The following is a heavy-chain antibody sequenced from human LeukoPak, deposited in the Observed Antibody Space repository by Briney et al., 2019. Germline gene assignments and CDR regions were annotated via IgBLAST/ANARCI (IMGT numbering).Heavy chain of an antibody. J-gene: IGHJ4*02. D-gene: IGHD1-26*01. CDR2: ISSSSSYI. Sequence: PGGSLRLSCAASGFTFSSYSMNWVRQAPGKGLEWVSSISSSSSYIYYADSVKGRFTISRDNAKNSLYLQMNSLRAEDTAVYYCAREGGSYLNYFDYWGQGTLVTVSS. V-gene: IGHV3-21*01. CDR1: GFTFSSYS. CDR3: AREGGSYLNYFDY.